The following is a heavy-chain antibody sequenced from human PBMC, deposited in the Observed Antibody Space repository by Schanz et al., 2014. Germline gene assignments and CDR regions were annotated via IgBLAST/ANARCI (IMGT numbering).Heavy chain of an antibody. V-gene: IGHV3-53*01. CDR2: IYPGGST. J-gene: IGHJ4*02. CDR3: ARNDYDDVDLSSFYFDH. CDR1: GFSVSHSY. Sequence: EGQLVESGGGLVQPGGSLRLSCAASGFSVSHSYMTWVRQSPGKGLEWVSFIYPGGSTYYPDSVKGRFTISRDSSKNTVFLQMNSLRADDTAIYFCARNDYDDVDLSSFYFDHWGQGTLVTVSS. D-gene: IGHD3-22*01.